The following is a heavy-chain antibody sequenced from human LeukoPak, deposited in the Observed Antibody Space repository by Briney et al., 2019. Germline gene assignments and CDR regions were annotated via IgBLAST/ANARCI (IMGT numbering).Heavy chain of an antibody. D-gene: IGHD3-22*01. CDR2: IYYSGST. Sequence: SETLSLTCTVSGGSISSYYWSWLRQPPGKGLEWIGYIYYSGSTNYNPSLKSRVTISVDTSKNEFSLKQSPVTAADTAVYYCARHFPAYCDDSSGYYYFDYWGQGTLVTVSS. CDR3: ARHFPAYCDDSSGYYYFDY. J-gene: IGHJ4*02. CDR1: GGSISSYY. V-gene: IGHV4-59*08.